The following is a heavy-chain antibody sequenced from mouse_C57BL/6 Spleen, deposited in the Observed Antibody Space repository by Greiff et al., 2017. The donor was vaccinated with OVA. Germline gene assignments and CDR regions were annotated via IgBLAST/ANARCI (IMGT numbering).Heavy chain of an antibody. Sequence: EVQVVESGPGLVKPSQSLSLTCSVTGYSITSGYYWNWIRQFPGNKLEWMGYISYDGSNNYNPSLKNRISITRDTSKNQFFLKLNSVTTEDTATYYCARDLTGFDYWGQGTTLTVSS. CDR1: GYSITSGYY. V-gene: IGHV3-6*01. J-gene: IGHJ2*01. CDR2: ISYDGSN. CDR3: ARDLTGFDY. D-gene: IGHD4-1*01.